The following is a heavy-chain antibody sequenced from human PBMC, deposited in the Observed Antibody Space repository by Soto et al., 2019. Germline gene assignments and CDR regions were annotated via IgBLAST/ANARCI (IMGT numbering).Heavy chain of an antibody. CDR2: IIPIFGTA. D-gene: IGHD6-19*01. CDR3: ARDPQYSSGWSYYFDY. V-gene: IGHV1-69*13. J-gene: IGHJ4*02. Sequence: ASVKVSCKASGGTFSSYAISWVRQAPGQGLEWMGGIIPIFGTANYAQKSQGRVTITADESTGTAYMELSSLRSEDTAVYYCARDPQYSSGWSYYFDYWGQGTLGTVSA. CDR1: GGTFSSYA.